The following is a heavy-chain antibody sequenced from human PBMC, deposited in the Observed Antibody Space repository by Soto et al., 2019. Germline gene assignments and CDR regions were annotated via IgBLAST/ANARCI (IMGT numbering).Heavy chain of an antibody. CDR3: ARVRGYCSSTSCYKFTRYGMDV. J-gene: IGHJ6*02. V-gene: IGHV3-33*01. D-gene: IGHD2-2*02. CDR1: GYTFTTYG. CDR2: IWYDGSNK. Sequence: SCKASGYTFTTYGMHWVRQAPGKGLEWVAVIWYDGSNKYYADSVKGRFTISRDNSKNTLYLQMNSLRAEDTAVYYCARVRGYCSSTSCYKFTRYGMDVWGQGTTVTVSS.